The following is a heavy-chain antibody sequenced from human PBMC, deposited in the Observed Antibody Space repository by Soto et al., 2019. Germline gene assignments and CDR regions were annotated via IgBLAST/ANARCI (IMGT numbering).Heavy chain of an antibody. CDR1: GGTFSSYA. Sequence: LVKVSCKASGGTFSSYAISWVRQAPGQGLEWMGGIIPIFGTANYAQKFQGRVTITADESTSTAYMELSSLRSEDTAVYYCARESAGYDYVWGSYKPQNYYYYGMDVWGQGTTVTVSS. D-gene: IGHD3-16*01. CDR3: ARESAGYDYVWGSYKPQNYYYYGMDV. V-gene: IGHV1-69*13. J-gene: IGHJ6*02. CDR2: IIPIFGTA.